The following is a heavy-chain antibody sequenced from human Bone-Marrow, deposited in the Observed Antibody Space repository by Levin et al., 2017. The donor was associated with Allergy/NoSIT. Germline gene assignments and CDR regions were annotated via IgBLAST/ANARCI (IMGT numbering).Heavy chain of an antibody. V-gene: IGHV6-1*01. J-gene: IGHJ6*02. CDR2: TYYRSKWYN. D-gene: IGHD1-1*01. CDR1: GDSVSSNSAA. CDR3: ARAPRAWLITSLPTGNMDV. Sequence: SQTLSLTCAISGDSVSSNSAAWNWIRQSPSRGLEWLGRTYYRSKWYNDYAVSVKSRITINPDTSKNQFSLQLNSVTPEDTAVYYCARAPRAWLITSLPTGNMDVWGQGTTVTVSS.